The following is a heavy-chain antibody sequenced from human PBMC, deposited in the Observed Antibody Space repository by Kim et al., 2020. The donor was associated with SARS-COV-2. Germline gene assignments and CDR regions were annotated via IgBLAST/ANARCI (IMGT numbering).Heavy chain of an antibody. CDR3: ARAYYYDSSGYYYGPAYFDY. Sequence: GGSLRLSCAASGFTFSSYWMSWVRQAPGKGLEWVANIKQDGSEKYYVDSVKGRFTISRDNAKNSLYLQMNSLRAEDTAVYYCARAYYYDSSGYYYGPAYFDYWGQGTLVTVSS. J-gene: IGHJ4*02. V-gene: IGHV3-7*03. D-gene: IGHD3-22*01. CDR1: GFTFSSYW. CDR2: IKQDGSEK.